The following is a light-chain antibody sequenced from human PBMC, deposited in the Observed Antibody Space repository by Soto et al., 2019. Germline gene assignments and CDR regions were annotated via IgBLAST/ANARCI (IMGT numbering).Light chain of an antibody. Sequence: QSALTQPPSASGSPGQSVTISCTGTSSDVGGYNYVSWYQQHPGKAPKLMIYEVSKRPSGVPDRFSGSKSGNTASLTVSGLQAEDEADYYCSSYADINNVVLGGGTKLTV. CDR2: EVS. V-gene: IGLV2-8*01. CDR3: SSYADINNVV. CDR1: SSDVGGYNY. J-gene: IGLJ2*01.